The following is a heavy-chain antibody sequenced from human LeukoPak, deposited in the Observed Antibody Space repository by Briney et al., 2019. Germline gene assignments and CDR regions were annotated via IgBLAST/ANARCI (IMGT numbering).Heavy chain of an antibody. Sequence: PGGSLRLSCAASGFTFNSYTMSWVRQAPGKGLEWVSTISGSGSSTYYADSVKGRFTISRDNSKNTLYLQVNSLRAEDTAVYYCAKAGIGGSSLYYFDYWGQGTLVTVSS. CDR2: ISGSGSST. J-gene: IGHJ4*02. CDR1: GFTFNSYT. V-gene: IGHV3-23*01. D-gene: IGHD6-6*01. CDR3: AKAGIGGSSLYYFDY.